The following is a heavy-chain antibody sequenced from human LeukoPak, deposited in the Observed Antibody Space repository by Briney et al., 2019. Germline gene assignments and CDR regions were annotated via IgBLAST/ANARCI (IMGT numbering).Heavy chain of an antibody. D-gene: IGHD1-14*01. CDR2: IKQDGSEK. V-gene: IGHV3-7*01. CDR3: ARFRYLYYFDY. J-gene: IGHJ4*02. Sequence: GGSLRLSCAASGLTFSSYWMSWVRQAPGKGLEWVANIKQDGSEKYYVDSVKGRFTISRDNAKNSLYLQMNSLRAEDTAVYYCARFRYLYYFDYWGQGTLVTVSP. CDR1: GLTFSSYW.